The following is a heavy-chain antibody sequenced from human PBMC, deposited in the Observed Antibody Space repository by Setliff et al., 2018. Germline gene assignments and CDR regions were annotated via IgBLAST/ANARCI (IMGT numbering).Heavy chain of an antibody. CDR2: INHSGST. CDR1: GGSFSGYY. V-gene: IGHV4-34*01. J-gene: IGHJ6*02. Sequence: KPSETLSLTCAVYGGSFSGYYWSWIRQPPGKGLEWIGEINHSGSTNYNPSLKNRVTISVDTSKNQFSLKLSSVTAADTAVYYCARRGYYYYGMDVWGQGTTVTVSS. CDR3: ARRGYYYYGMDV.